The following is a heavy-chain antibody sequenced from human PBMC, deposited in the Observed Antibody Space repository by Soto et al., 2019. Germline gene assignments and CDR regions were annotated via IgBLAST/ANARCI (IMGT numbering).Heavy chain of an antibody. Sequence: GASVKVSCKASGYTFTYRYLHWVRQAPGQALEWMGWITPFNGNTNYAQKFQDRVTITRDRSMSTAYMELSSLRSEDTAMYYCARSPGPHYGDEGHAFDIWGQGTMVTVSS. D-gene: IGHD4-17*01. J-gene: IGHJ3*02. CDR2: ITPFNGNT. CDR3: ARSPGPHYGDEGHAFDI. V-gene: IGHV1-45*02. CDR1: GYTFTYRY.